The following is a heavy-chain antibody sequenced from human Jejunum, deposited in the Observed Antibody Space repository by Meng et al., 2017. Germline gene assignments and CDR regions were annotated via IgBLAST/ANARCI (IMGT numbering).Heavy chain of an antibody. CDR1: GDSLSGNY. V-gene: IGHV4-59*08. Sequence: QVQLQESGPGLVKPSETLFLTCTVSGDSLSGNYWSWIRQPPGKGLEWIGYMWHSGSATYNPSLESRVTISVDTSKKQFSLNLRSVTAADTAVYYCARQWGGKFFYFDLWGRGILVTVSS. D-gene: IGHD3-16*01. CDR2: MWHSGSA. CDR3: ARQWGGKFFYFDL. J-gene: IGHJ2*01.